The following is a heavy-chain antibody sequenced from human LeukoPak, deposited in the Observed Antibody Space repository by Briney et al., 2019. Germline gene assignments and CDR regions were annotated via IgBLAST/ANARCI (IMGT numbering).Heavy chain of an antibody. D-gene: IGHD5-12*01. CDR1: GFTFSSYS. CDR2: ISSSSSYL. V-gene: IGHV3-21*01. CDR3: ARDTSYSGYPFDP. J-gene: IGHJ5*02. Sequence: SGGSLRLSCAASGFTFSSYSMNWVRQAPGKGLEWVSSISSSSSYLYYADSVKGRFTISRDNAKNSLYLQMNSLRAEDTAVYYCARDTSYSGYPFDPWGQGTLVTVSS.